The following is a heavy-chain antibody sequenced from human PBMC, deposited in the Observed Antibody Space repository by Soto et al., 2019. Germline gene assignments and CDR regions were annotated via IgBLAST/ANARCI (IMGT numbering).Heavy chain of an antibody. CDR2: IYWDDDK. J-gene: IGHJ4*02. CDR3: AHRRGGYCSGGSCYYFDY. V-gene: IGHV2-5*02. CDR1: GFSLSTSGVG. Sequence: QITLKESGPTLVKPTQTLTLTCTFSGFSLSTSGVGVGWIRQPPGKALEWLALIYWDDDKRYSPSLKSRLTITKDTSKNQVVLTMTNMDPADTATYYCAHRRGGYCSGGSCYYFDYWGQGTLVTVSS. D-gene: IGHD2-15*01.